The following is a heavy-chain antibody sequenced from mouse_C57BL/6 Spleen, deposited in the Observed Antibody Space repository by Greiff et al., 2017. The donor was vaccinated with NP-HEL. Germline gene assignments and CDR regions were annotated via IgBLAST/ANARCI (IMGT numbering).Heavy chain of an antibody. J-gene: IGHJ4*01. V-gene: IGHV1-78*01. CDR1: GYTFTDHT. CDR3: ARRGYDYDYAMDY. D-gene: IGHD2-4*01. CDR2: IYPRDGST. Sequence: VQRVESDAELVKPGASVKISCKVSGYTFTDHTIHWMKQRPEQGLEWIGYIYPRDGSTKYNEKFKGKATLTADKSSSTAYMQLNSLTSEDSAVYFCARRGYDYDYAMDYWGQGTSVTVSS.